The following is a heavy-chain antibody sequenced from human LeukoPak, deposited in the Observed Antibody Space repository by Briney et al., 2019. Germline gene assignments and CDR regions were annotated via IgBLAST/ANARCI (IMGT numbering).Heavy chain of an antibody. V-gene: IGHV3-48*02. CDR1: GFTFSSYR. D-gene: IGHD6-13*01. J-gene: IGHJ4*02. Sequence: PGGSLRLSCSASGFTFSSYRMNWVRQAPGKGLEWVSYISFDSGTIYYADSVKGRFTISRDNARNSLYLQVNSLTDDDTAVYYCARAYSSSLDYWGQGTLVTVSS. CDR3: ARAYSSSLDY. CDR2: ISFDSGTI.